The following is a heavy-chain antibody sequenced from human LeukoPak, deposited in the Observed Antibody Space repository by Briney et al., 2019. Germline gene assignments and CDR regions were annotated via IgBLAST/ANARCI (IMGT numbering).Heavy chain of an antibody. CDR3: ATDRVGAKEAFDY. Sequence: GGSLRLSCAASGFTFSSYAMSWVRQAPGKGLEWVSAISGSGGSTYYADSVKGRFTISRDNSKNTLYLQMNSLRAEDTAVYYCATDRVGAKEAFDYWGQGTLVTVSS. V-gene: IGHV3-23*01. CDR1: GFTFSSYA. D-gene: IGHD1-26*01. J-gene: IGHJ4*02. CDR2: ISGSGGST.